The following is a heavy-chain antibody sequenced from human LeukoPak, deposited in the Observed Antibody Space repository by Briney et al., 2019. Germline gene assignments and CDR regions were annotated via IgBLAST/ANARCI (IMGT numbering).Heavy chain of an antibody. CDR1: GFTFSSYA. D-gene: IGHD2-15*01. J-gene: IGHJ4*02. CDR3: AKIRSEVVVAATNY. Sequence: GGSLRLSCPASGFTFSSYAMSWVRQAPGKGLEWVSAISGSGGRTYYADSVKGRFTISRDNSKDTLFLQMDSLRAEDTAVYYCAKIRSEVVVAATNYWGQGTLVSVSS. CDR2: ISGSGGRT. V-gene: IGHV3-23*01.